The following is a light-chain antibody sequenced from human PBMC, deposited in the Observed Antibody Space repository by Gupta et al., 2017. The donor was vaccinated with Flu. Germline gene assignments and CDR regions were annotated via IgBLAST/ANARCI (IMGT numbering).Light chain of an antibody. CDR3: QSYDSSLSVGV. V-gene: IGLV1-40*01. Sequence: QSVLTQPPSVSGAPGQRVTISCTGSSSNIGAGYDVHWYQLLPGTAPKPLIYSNNNRPSGVPDRFSGSKSGTSASLAITGLQAEDETDYYCQSYDSSLSVGVFGGGTKLTVL. J-gene: IGLJ3*02. CDR2: SNN. CDR1: SSNIGAGYD.